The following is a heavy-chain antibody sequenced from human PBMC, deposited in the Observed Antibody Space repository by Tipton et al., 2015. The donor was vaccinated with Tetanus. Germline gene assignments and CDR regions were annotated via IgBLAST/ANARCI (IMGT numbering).Heavy chain of an antibody. CDR3: ARAHCTDGVCNFDF. V-gene: IGHV5-51*01. CDR2: IYPGDSDT. Sequence: QLVQSGGEVKKPGESLKISCKGSGYIFNNYWIGWVRQKPGKGLEWMGIIYPGDSDTRYSPYFQDQVTISVDKSINTAYLQWSSLKASDTSMFYCARAHCTDGVCNFDFWGQGALVTVAS. CDR1: GYIFNNYW. J-gene: IGHJ4*02. D-gene: IGHD2-8*01.